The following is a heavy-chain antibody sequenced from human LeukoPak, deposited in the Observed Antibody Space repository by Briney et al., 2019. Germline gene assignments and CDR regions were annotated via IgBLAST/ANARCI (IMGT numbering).Heavy chain of an antibody. CDR3: ARAPKIPWYQLPQGNWFDP. CDR1: GGSISSGDYY. D-gene: IGHD2-2*01. J-gene: IGHJ5*02. CDR2: IYYSGST. V-gene: IGHV4-30-4*01. Sequence: PSETLSLTCTVSGGSISSGDYYWSWIRQPPGKGLEWIGYIYYSGSTYYNPSLKSRVTISVDTSKNQFSLKLSSVTAADTAVYYCARAPKIPWYQLPQGNWFDPWGQGTLVTVSS.